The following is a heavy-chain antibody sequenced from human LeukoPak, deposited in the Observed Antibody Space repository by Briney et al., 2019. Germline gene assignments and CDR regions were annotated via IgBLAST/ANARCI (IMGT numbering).Heavy chain of an antibody. J-gene: IGHJ4*02. CDR3: ARGEEHGSGTVQFDY. CDR2: VFHGGST. CDR1: GGSISSSNW. Sequence: SGTLSLTCAVSGGSISSSNWWSWVRQPPGKGLERIGEVFHGGSTNFNPSLKSRVTISVDRSKNQFSLRLSSVTAADTAVYFCARGEEHGSGTVQFDYWGQGTLVTVSS. D-gene: IGHD3-10*01. V-gene: IGHV4-4*02.